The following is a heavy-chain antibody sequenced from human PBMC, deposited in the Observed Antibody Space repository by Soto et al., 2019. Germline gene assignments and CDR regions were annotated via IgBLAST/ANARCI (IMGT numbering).Heavy chain of an antibody. Sequence: GGSLRLSCAASGFTFSSYWMSWVRQAPGKGLEWVANIKQDGSEKYYVDSVKGRFTIFRDNAKNSLYLQMNSLRAEDTAVYYCARAQRITIFGVVYYYGMDVWGQGTTVTVSS. J-gene: IGHJ6*02. CDR3: ARAQRITIFGVVYYYGMDV. CDR1: GFTFSSYW. D-gene: IGHD3-3*01. V-gene: IGHV3-7*04. CDR2: IKQDGSEK.